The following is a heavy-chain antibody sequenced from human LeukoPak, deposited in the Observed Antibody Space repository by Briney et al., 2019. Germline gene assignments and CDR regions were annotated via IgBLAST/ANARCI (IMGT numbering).Heavy chain of an antibody. J-gene: IGHJ6*01. CDR3: ARDDFEYSVHYGMDV. V-gene: IGHV4-4*07. Sequence: SETLSLTCSVSGGSISSYYGRWLRQPAGKGLEWIGRVYRSGDTNYNPSLKSRLTMSVETSKNQISLRLRSVSAADTAVYYCARDDFEYSVHYGMDVWGQGTTVTVSS. CDR1: GGSISSYY. CDR2: VYRSGDT. D-gene: IGHD3-9*01.